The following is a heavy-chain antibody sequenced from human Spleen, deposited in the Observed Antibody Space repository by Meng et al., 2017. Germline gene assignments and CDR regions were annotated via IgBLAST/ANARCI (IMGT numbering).Heavy chain of an antibody. CDR1: GFTFSSYA. D-gene: IGHD4-17*01. Sequence: GGSLRLSCAASGFTFSSYAMHWVRQAPGKGLEWVAVISYDGSNKYYADSVKGRFTISRDNVKNSMYLQMNSLRAEDTAIYYCAKINYGDYFDYWGQGTLVTVSS. CDR3: AKINYGDYFDY. V-gene: IGHV3-30*07. J-gene: IGHJ4*02. CDR2: ISYDGSNK.